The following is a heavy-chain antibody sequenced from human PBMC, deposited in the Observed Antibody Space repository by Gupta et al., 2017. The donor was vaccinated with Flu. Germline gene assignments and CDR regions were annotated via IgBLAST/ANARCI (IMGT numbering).Heavy chain of an antibody. CDR1: GFTFSNAW. CDR3: TTGAYSSGWYLTNFDY. D-gene: IGHD6-19*01. CDR2: IKSKTDGGTT. J-gene: IGHJ4*02. V-gene: IGHV3-15*01. Sequence: EVQLVESGGGLVKPGGSLRLSCAASGFTFSNAWMSWVRQAPGKGLEWVGRIKSKTDGGTTDYAAPVKGRFTISRDDSKNTLYLQMNSLKTEDTAVYYCTTGAYSSGWYLTNFDYWGQGTLVTVSS.